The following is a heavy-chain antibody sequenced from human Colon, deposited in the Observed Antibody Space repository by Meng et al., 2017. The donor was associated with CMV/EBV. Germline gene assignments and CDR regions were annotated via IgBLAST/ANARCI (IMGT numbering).Heavy chain of an antibody. CDR2: IYSGGSA. V-gene: IGHV3-53*01. J-gene: IGHJ4*02. Sequence: GESLKISCAASGLAVSDNYMNWVRQAPGKGLEWVSVIYSGGSAYYTDSVKGRFTISRDNAENTVYLQMNSLRAEDTAVYYCARVLPGAVGSISYFDSWGQGTLVTVSS. D-gene: IGHD6-13*01. CDR1: GLAVSDNY. CDR3: ARVLPGAVGSISYFDS.